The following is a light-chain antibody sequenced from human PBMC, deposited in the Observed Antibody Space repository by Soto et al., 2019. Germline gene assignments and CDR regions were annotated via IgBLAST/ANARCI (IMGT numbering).Light chain of an antibody. CDR2: AAS. J-gene: IGKJ4*01. Sequence: DIQMTQSPSSLSASVGDRVTITCRASQTISGYLNWYQQKPGKAPELLIYAASYLGNGVPSRFSGSGSGTYFTLTISRLKTEDLANYYCQHSYTTPLPFGGGTKVELK. CDR3: QHSYTTPLP. CDR1: QTISGY. V-gene: IGKV1-39*01.